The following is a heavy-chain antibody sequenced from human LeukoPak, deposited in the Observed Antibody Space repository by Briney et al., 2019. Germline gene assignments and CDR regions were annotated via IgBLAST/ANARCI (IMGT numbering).Heavy chain of an antibody. Sequence: PSETLSLTCTVSGGSISSYYWSWIRQPAGKGLEWIGRIYTSGSTNYNPSLKSRVTISVDTSKNQFSLKLSSVTAADTAVYYCARGWISVVVTAARWFRYFDLWGRGTLVTVSS. CDR2: IYTSGST. J-gene: IGHJ2*01. V-gene: IGHV4-4*07. D-gene: IGHD2-21*02. CDR3: ARGWISVVVTAARWFRYFDL. CDR1: GGSISSYY.